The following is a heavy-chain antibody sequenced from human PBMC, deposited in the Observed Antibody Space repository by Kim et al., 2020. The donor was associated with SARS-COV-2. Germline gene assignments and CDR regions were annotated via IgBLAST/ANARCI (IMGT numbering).Heavy chain of an antibody. J-gene: IGHJ3*02. CDR3: AREGSLATFDAFDI. V-gene: IGHV3-48*03. D-gene: IGHD5-12*01. CDR2: ISSSGSTI. Sequence: GGSLRLSCAASGFTFSSYEMNWVRQAPGKGLEWVSYISSSGSTIYYADSVKGRFTISRDNAKNSLYLQMNSLRAEDTAVYYCAREGSLATFDAFDIWGQGTMVTVSS. CDR1: GFTFSSYE.